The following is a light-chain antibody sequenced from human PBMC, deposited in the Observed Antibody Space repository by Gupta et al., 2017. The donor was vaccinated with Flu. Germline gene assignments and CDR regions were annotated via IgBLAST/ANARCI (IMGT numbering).Light chain of an antibody. J-gene: IGKJ1*01. CDR2: AAS. CDR3: QQGYSVSWT. Sequence: IQLTQSPSSLSVSQGDTVTITCRSSHRIAIYLTWWQQKPGKAPNLLIFAASRLESGVPPRFRGRGSGTEFTLTISSLQPEDFATYYCQQGYSVSWTFGQGTKVEI. CDR1: HRIAIY. V-gene: IGKV1-39*01.